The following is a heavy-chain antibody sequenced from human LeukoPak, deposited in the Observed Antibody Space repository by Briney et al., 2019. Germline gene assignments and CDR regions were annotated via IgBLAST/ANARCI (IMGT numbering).Heavy chain of an antibody. J-gene: IGHJ4*02. CDR2: ISSDGGTT. CDR1: GFTFRSYA. CDR3: ARELYNYGVY. Sequence: GGSLRLSCSASGFTFRSYAMHWVRQAPGKGLEYVSAISSDGGTTYHADSVKGRFTVSRDNSKNTLYLQMNSLRAEDTAVYYCARELYNYGVYWGQGTQVTVSS. V-gene: IGHV3-64*04. D-gene: IGHD5-18*01.